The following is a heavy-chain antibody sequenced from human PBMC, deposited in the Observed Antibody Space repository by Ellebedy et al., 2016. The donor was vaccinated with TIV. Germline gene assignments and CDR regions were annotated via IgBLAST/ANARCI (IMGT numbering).Heavy chain of an antibody. V-gene: IGHV4-59*08. CDR1: GGSISSYY. D-gene: IGHD6-19*01. J-gene: IGHJ4*02. CDR2: IYYSGST. Sequence: MPSETLSLTCTVSGGSISSYYWSWIRQPPGKGLEWIGYIYYSGSTNYNPSLKSRVTISVDTSKNQFSLKLSSVTAADTAVYYCATSGRIAVPFDYWGQGTLVTVSS. CDR3: ATSGRIAVPFDY.